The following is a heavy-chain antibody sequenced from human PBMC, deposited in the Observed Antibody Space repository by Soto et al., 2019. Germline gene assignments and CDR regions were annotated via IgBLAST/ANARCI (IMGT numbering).Heavy chain of an antibody. CDR2: IYYSGST. D-gene: IGHD3-22*01. CDR1: GGSISSYY. J-gene: IGHJ4*02. CDR3: ARLVYDSRLNYLYFDH. V-gene: IGHV4-59*12. Sequence: SETLSLTCTVSGGSISSYYWSWIRQPPGKGLGWIGYIYYSGSTNYNPSLKSRVTISVDTSKNQFSLRLSSVTAADTGKYYCARLVYDSRLNYLYFDHWGQGTLVTVSS.